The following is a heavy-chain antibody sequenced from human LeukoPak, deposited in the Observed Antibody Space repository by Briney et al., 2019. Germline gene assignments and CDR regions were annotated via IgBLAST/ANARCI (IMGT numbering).Heavy chain of an antibody. J-gene: IGHJ4*02. Sequence: SETLSLTCTVSGGSINSYWSWIRQPAGKGLEWIGRISGSGTITYNPALQSRLSISIDTSKNQFSLRLTSVTAADTAVYFCATLVSTRYYFDYWGQGTLVTVSS. CDR3: ATLVSTRYYFDY. V-gene: IGHV4-4*07. CDR1: GGSINSY. CDR2: ISGSGTI. D-gene: IGHD5/OR15-5a*01.